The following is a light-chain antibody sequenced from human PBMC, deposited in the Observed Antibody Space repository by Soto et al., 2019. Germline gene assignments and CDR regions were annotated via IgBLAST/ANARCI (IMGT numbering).Light chain of an antibody. CDR2: GAS. J-gene: IGKJ1*01. V-gene: IGKV3-15*01. CDR3: QQYNDWPPKRT. Sequence: EVVMTQSPVTLSVSPGERATLSCRASQSITTNLAWYPQKPGQAPRLLIYGASTRATGVPARFSGSGSGTQFTLTISSLQSEDFALYYCQQYNDWPPKRTFGQGTRVDFK. CDR1: QSITTN.